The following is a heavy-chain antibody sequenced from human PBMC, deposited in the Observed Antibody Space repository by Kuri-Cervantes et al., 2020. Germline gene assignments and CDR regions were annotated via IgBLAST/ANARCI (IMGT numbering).Heavy chain of an antibody. CDR2: FYHSGST. V-gene: IGHV4-39*07. Sequence: GSLRLSCTVSSGSVTGTVYNWAWIRQSPGKGLEWIASFYHSGSTYYNLSLKSRVTTSVDTSKNQFSLRLTSVTAADTAVYYCARDTSSGSLGYYYYGMDVWGQGTTVTVSS. D-gene: IGHD3-10*01. CDR1: SGSVTGTVYN. CDR3: ARDTSSGSLGYYYYGMDV. J-gene: IGHJ6*02.